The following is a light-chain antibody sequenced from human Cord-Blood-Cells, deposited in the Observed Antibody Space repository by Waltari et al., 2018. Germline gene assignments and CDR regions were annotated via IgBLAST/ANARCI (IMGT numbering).Light chain of an antibody. J-gene: IGLJ2*01. V-gene: IGLV2-14*01. CDR3: SSYTSSSTLEV. CDR1: RSDVGGSNY. CDR2: DVS. Sequence: QSALTQPASVSGSPGQSITIPCTGTRSDVGGSNYVSWYQQHPGKAPKLMIYDVSNRPSGVSNRVSGSKSGNTASLTISGLQAEDEADYYCSSYTSSSTLEVFGGGTKLTVL.